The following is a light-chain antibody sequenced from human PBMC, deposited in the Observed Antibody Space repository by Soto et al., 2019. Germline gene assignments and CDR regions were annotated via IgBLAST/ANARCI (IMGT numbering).Light chain of an antibody. V-gene: IGLV2-14*01. Sequence: QSALTQPASVSGSPGQSITISCTGTSSEVGGYHYVSWYQQHPGKAPKLMIYDVSNRPSGVSNRFSGSKSGNTASLTISGLQAEDEADYYCSSYTSSSTLVFGGGTKVTVL. CDR2: DVS. CDR1: SSEVGGYHY. J-gene: IGLJ2*01. CDR3: SSYTSSSTLV.